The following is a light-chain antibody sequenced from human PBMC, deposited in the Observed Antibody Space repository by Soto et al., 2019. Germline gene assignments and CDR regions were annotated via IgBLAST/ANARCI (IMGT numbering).Light chain of an antibody. CDR3: TSFTSNRLYL. CDR2: GVT. CDR1: HNDIGTYDY. V-gene: IGLV2-14*03. Sequence: QSVLTQPTSVSGSPGQSITISCTGNHNDIGTYDYVSWYQQHPGRAPRLLIHGVTTRPSGISDRFSASKSGLTASLTISGLQPEDDANYHCTSFTSNRLYLFGPGTKVTVL. J-gene: IGLJ1*01.